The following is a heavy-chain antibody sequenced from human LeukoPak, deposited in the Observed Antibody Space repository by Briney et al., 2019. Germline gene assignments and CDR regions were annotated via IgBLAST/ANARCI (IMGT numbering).Heavy chain of an antibody. Sequence: SETLSLTCTVSGGSISSNYWSWIRQPPGKGLEWIGYIYYSGSTNYNPSLKSRVTISVDTSKNQFSLKLSSVTAADTAVYYCARHLRYYGMDVWGQGTTVTVSS. CDR2: IYYSGST. CDR1: GGSISSNY. V-gene: IGHV4-59*01. CDR3: ARHLRYYGMDV. J-gene: IGHJ6*02.